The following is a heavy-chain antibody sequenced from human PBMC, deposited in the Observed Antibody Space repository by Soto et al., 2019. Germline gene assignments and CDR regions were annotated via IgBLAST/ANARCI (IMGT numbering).Heavy chain of an antibody. D-gene: IGHD4-17*01. V-gene: IGHV3-20*04. CDR3: AKDDYGGNSGWFDP. CDR1: GFTFADYG. CDR2: INYHDGST. Sequence: PGGSLRLSCVASGFTFADYGINWVRQVPEKGLEWVAGINYHDGSTGYGDSVKGRFTISRDNSKNTLYLQMNSLRAEDTAVYYCAKDDYGGNSGWFDPWGQGTLVTVSS. J-gene: IGHJ5*02.